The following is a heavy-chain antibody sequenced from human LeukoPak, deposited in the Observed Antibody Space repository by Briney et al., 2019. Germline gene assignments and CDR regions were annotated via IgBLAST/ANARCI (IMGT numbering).Heavy chain of an antibody. D-gene: IGHD3-22*01. CDR1: GFTFSSYW. CDR2: IKQDGSEK. J-gene: IGHJ4*02. Sequence: GGSLRLSCAASGFTFSSYWMSWVRQAPGKGLEWVANIKQDGSEKYYVDSVKGRFIISRDNAKNSLYLQMNSLRAEDTAVYYCARDPHYYDSSGYYYRLGYFDYWGQGTLVTVSS. CDR3: ARDPHYYDSSGYYYRLGYFDY. V-gene: IGHV3-7*03.